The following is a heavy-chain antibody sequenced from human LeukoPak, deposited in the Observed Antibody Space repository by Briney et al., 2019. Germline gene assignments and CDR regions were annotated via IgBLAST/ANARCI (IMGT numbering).Heavy chain of an antibody. CDR1: GGSISSGSYY. Sequence: SETLSLTCTVSGGSISSGSYYWSWIRQPAGKGLEWIGRIYTSGSTNYNPSLKSRVTISVDTSKNQFSLKLSSVTAADTAVYYCARSARLYGSGSYYPHFDYWGQGTLVTVSS. V-gene: IGHV4-61*02. J-gene: IGHJ4*02. CDR2: IYTSGST. CDR3: ARSARLYGSGSYYPHFDY. D-gene: IGHD3-10*01.